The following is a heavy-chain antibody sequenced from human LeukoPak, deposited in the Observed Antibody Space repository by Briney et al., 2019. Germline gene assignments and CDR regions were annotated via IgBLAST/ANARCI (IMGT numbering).Heavy chain of an antibody. Sequence: PSETLSLTCAVSGYSISSGYYWGWIRQPPGKGLEWIGSIYHSGSTYYNPSLKSRVTISVDTSKNQFSLKLSSVTAADTAVYYCARHGTTVVTRDAFDIWGQGTKVTVSS. V-gene: IGHV4-38-2*01. D-gene: IGHD4-23*01. CDR3: ARHGTTVVTRDAFDI. J-gene: IGHJ3*02. CDR2: IYHSGST. CDR1: GYSISSGYY.